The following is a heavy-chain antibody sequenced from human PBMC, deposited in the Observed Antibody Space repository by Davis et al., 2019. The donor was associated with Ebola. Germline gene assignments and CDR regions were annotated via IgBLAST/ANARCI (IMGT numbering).Heavy chain of an antibody. J-gene: IGHJ4*02. CDR3: ARDSFLDALDY. CDR2: IKQDGSEK. Sequence: GESLKISCAASGFTFDDYAMHWVRQAPGKGLEWVANIKQDGSEKYYVDSVKGRFTISRDNAKNSLYLQMNSLRAEDTAVYYCARDSFLDALDYWGQGTLVTVSS. CDR1: GFTFDDYA. V-gene: IGHV3-7*01. D-gene: IGHD1-1*01.